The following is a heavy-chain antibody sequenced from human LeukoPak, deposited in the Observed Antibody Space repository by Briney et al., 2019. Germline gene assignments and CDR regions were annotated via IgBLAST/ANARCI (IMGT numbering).Heavy chain of an antibody. V-gene: IGHV3-21*01. CDR3: ARVNSSSWYFNPLDY. CDR2: ISSSSSYI. J-gene: IGHJ4*02. D-gene: IGHD6-13*01. Sequence: GGSLRLSCAASGFTFSSYSMNWVRQAPGKGLEWVSSISSSSSYIYYADSVKGRFTISRDNAKNSLYLQMNSLRAEDTAVYYCARVNSSSWYFNPLDYWGQGTLVTVSS. CDR1: GFTFSSYS.